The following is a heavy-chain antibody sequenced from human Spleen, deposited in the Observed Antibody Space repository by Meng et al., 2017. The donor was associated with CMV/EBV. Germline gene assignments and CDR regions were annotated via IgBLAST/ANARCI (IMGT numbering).Heavy chain of an antibody. CDR3: ARDELRIATIGAPHGWVEGVDLYFYGMDV. D-gene: IGHD3-16*01. V-gene: IGHV3-7*01. Sequence: GESLKISCAASGFTFRSYWMSWVRKAPGKGLEWVANIKYDGSEKYYVGSVKGRFTISRDNAKSSLSLQMNSLRAEDTAVYYCARDELRIATIGAPHGWVEGVDLYFYGMDVWGQGTTVTVSS. J-gene: IGHJ6*02. CDR1: GFTFRSYW. CDR2: IKYDGSEK.